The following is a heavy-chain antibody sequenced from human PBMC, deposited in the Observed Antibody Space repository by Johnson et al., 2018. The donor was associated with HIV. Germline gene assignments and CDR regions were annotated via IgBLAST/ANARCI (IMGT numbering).Heavy chain of an antibody. J-gene: IGHJ3*02. D-gene: IGHD3-22*01. V-gene: IGHV3-66*01. CDR2: IYSGGNT. CDR3: ANYYDSSGYLNPDAFDI. CDR1: GFTVSSNY. Sequence: VQLVESGGGLVQPGGSLRLSCVSSGFTVSSNYMNWVRQAPGKGLEWVAVIYSGGNTYYADSVKGRFSISRDNSKNTVYLQMNNLRAEDTAVYYCANYYDSSGYLNPDAFDIWGQGTMVTVSS.